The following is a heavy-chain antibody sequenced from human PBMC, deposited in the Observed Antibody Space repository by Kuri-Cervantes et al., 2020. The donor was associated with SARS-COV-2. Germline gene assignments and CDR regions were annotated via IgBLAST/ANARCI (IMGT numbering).Heavy chain of an antibody. CDR1: GYTFASYY. CDR3: ARDAAADNLSDY. D-gene: IGHD6-13*01. CDR2: INPSGGST. Sequence: ASVKVSCKASGYTFASYYMHWVRQAPGQGLEWMGIINPSGGSTSYAQKFQGRVTMTRDTSTSTVYMELSSLRSEDTAVYYCARDAAADNLSDYWGQGTLVTVSS. J-gene: IGHJ4*02. V-gene: IGHV1-46*01.